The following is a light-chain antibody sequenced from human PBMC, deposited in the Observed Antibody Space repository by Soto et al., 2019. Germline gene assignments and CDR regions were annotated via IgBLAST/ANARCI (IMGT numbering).Light chain of an antibody. CDR2: GAS. Sequence: IVLTQSPGTLSLSPGERATLSCRASQSVSSSYLAWYQQKPGQAPRLLLYGASTRATGIPVRFSGSGFGTELTLTISSLQSEDFAVYYCQQYKNWPLFGQGTRLEIK. V-gene: IGKV3-15*01. J-gene: IGKJ5*01. CDR1: QSVSSSY. CDR3: QQYKNWPL.